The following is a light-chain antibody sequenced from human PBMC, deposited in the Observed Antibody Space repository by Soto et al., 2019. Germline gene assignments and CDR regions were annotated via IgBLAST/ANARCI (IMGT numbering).Light chain of an antibody. Sequence: EIVLTRSPGTRSWSPKGIGTVSARTSQSVRSSHLAWYQQKPGQAPRLLIYGASTRATGIPARFSGSGSGTEFTLTISRLQSEHFAVYYCQQYNNWPPWTFGQGTKVDIK. CDR3: QQYNNWPPWT. CDR2: GAS. V-gene: IGKV3-15*01. J-gene: IGKJ1*01. CDR1: QSVRSSH.